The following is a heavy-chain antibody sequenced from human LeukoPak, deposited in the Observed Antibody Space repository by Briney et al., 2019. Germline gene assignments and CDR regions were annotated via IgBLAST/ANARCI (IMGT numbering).Heavy chain of an antibody. V-gene: IGHV3-66*01. D-gene: IGHD6-13*01. CDR2: IYSGGSA. CDR3: ARVMVSGAAGMDYFDN. CDR1: GFTVSTNY. J-gene: IGHJ4*02. Sequence: GGSLRLSCAASGFTVSTNYMSWVRQAPGKGLEWVPIIYSGGSAYYADSLKDRFTISRDNSENTVYLQMNSLRVEDTAVYYCARVMVSGAAGMDYFDNWGQGTLVTVSS.